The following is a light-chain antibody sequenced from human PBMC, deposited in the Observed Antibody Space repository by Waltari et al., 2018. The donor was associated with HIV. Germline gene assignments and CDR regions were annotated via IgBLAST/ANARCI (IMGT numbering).Light chain of an antibody. V-gene: IGLV2-11*01. J-gene: IGLJ2*01. CDR3: CSYAGSYTVV. Sequence: QSALTQTRSVSGSPGQSVTISCTGTSSDVGGYNYVSWYQQHPGKAPKLMIYEVSKRPSGVPERFSGSKSGNTASLTISGLQAEDEADYYCCSYAGSYTVVFGGGTKLTVL. CDR1: SSDVGGYNY. CDR2: EVS.